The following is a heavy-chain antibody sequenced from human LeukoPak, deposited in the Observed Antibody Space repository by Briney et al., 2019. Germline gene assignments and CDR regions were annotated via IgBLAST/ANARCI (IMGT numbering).Heavy chain of an antibody. J-gene: IGHJ5*02. CDR1: GGSISSYY. CDR3: ARGWRYCSSTSCSRINWFDP. Sequence: PSETLSLTCTVSGGSISSYYWSWIRQPPGKGLEWIGYIYCSGSTNYNPSLKSRVTISVDTSKNQFSLKLSSVTAADTAVYYCARGWRYCSSTSCSRINWFDPWGQGTLVTVSS. CDR2: IYCSGST. D-gene: IGHD2-2*01. V-gene: IGHV4-59*01.